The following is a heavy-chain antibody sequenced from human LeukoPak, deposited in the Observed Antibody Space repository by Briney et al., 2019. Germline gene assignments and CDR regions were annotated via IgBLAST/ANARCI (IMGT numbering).Heavy chain of an antibody. CDR1: GGSISSYY. V-gene: IGHV4-59*01. CDR3: ARDGGGGGWYGYYFEY. J-gene: IGHJ4*02. Sequence: SETLSLTCTVSGGSISSYYWSWIRQPPGRGLEWIGYIYYSGSTNYNPSLKSRVTISVDTSKNQFSLKLSSVTAADTAVYYCARDGGGGGWYGYYFEYWGQGTLVTVSS. D-gene: IGHD6-19*01. CDR2: IYYSGST.